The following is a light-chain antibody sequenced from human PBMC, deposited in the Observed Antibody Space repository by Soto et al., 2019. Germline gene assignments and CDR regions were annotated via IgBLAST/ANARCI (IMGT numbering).Light chain of an antibody. J-gene: IGKJ1*01. Sequence: EILMTQSPATLSASPGERATLSCRASQSISSNLDGYHHKPGQAPRLLIYDAFTSATGIPARFSGSGSGTEFTLTISSLQSEDFAFYYCQQYNNLPWTLGQGTKVEVK. CDR2: DAF. V-gene: IGKV3-15*01. CDR3: QQYNNLPWT. CDR1: QSISSN.